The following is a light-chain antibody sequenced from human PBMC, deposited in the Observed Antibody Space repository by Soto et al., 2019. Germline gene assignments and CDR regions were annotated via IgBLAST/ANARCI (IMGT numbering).Light chain of an antibody. J-gene: IGKJ1*01. Sequence: EIVLTQSPGTLSLSPGERATLSCSASQFVSSNSLAWYQQKPGQAPRLLIYEASRRATGIPDRFSGSGSGTDFSLTISRLDPEDFAVYYCQHYDSLRWTFGLGTKVDIK. CDR1: QFVSSNS. CDR3: QHYDSLRWT. CDR2: EAS. V-gene: IGKV3-20*01.